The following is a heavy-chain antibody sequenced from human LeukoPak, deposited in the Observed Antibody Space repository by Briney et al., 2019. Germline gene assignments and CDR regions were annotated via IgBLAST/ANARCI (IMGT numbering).Heavy chain of an antibody. CDR3: ARGNRRYSSSWSFDY. CDR2: IYHTGSS. Sequence: SGTLSLTCAVSGGSISSSKWWSWVRQPPGKGLEWIGEIYHTGSSNYNPSLKSRVTITVDKSKNLFSVKLSSVTAADTAVYYCARGNRRYSSSWSFDYWGQGTLVTVSS. D-gene: IGHD6-13*01. V-gene: IGHV4-4*02. J-gene: IGHJ4*02. CDR1: GGSISSSKW.